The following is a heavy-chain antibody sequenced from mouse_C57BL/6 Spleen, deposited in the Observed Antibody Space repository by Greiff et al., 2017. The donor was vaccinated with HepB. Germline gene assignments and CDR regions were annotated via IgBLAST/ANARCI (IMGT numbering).Heavy chain of an antibody. J-gene: IGHJ4*01. CDR1: GFTFSSYG. CDR2: ISSGGSYT. V-gene: IGHV5-6*02. CDR3: ARRLWPYAMDY. D-gene: IGHD1-1*02. Sequence: EVKVVESGGDLVKPGGSLKLSCAASGFTFSSYGMSWVRQTPDKRLEWVATISSGGSYTYYPDSVKGRFTISRDNAKNTLYLQMSSLKSEDTAMYYCARRLWPYAMDYWGQRTSVTVSS.